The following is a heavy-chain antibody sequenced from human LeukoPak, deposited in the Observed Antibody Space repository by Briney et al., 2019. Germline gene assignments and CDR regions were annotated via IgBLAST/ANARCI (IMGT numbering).Heavy chain of an antibody. Sequence: ASVKVSCKASGYSFTSYGVIWVRQAPGQGLEWMGWISTDNGDTKFAQKFQGRVTLTTDTSTSTGDMELRSLRSDDTAVYYCARDGYYRHFDYWGQGTLVTASS. CDR1: GYSFTSYG. CDR2: ISTDNGDT. J-gene: IGHJ4*02. V-gene: IGHV1-18*01. CDR3: ARDGYYRHFDY. D-gene: IGHD3-22*01.